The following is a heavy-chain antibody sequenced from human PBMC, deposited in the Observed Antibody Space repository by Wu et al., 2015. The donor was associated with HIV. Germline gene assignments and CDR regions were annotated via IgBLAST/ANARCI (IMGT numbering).Heavy chain of an antibody. Sequence: QVQLVQSGAEVKKPGASVKVSCKASGYTFTSYGISWVRQAPGQGLEWMGWISAYNGNTNYAQKLQGRVTMTTDTSTSTAYMELRSLRSDDTAVYYCARDLRRYCSSTSCYAGGYWGQGTLVTVSS. J-gene: IGHJ4*02. CDR2: ISAYNGNT. CDR3: ARDLRRYCSSTSCYAGGY. CDR1: GYTFTSYG. D-gene: IGHD2-2*01. V-gene: IGHV1-18*01.